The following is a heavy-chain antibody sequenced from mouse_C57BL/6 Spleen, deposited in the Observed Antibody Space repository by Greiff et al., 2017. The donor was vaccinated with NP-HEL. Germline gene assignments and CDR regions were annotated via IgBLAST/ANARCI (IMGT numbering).Heavy chain of an antibody. D-gene: IGHD2-5*01. Sequence: QVQLKESGPELVKPGASVKISCKASGYSFTSYYIHWVKQRPGQGLEWIGWIYPGSGNTKYNEKFKGKATLTADTSSSTAYMQLSSLTSEDSAVYYCARGGTYYSNYPRDYWGQGTTLTVSS. V-gene: IGHV1-66*01. CDR2: IYPGSGNT. CDR1: GYSFTSYY. J-gene: IGHJ2*01. CDR3: ARGGTYYSNYPRDY.